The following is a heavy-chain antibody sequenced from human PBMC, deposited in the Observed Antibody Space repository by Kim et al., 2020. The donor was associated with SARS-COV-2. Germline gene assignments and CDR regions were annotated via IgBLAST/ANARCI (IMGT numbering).Heavy chain of an antibody. Sequence: YADSVKGRLTISRVNSKNMLYLQMNSLRAEDTAVYYCAKSGRYYYYGMDVWGQGTTVTVSS. CDR3: AKSGRYYYYGMDV. V-gene: IGHV3-30*02. J-gene: IGHJ6*02.